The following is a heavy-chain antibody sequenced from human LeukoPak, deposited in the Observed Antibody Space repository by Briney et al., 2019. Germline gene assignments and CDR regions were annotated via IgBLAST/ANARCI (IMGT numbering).Heavy chain of an antibody. CDR2: ISSSGSTI. D-gene: IGHD3-3*01. CDR3: ARDPPMSYYDFWSGYFDY. CDR1: GFTFSDYY. V-gene: IGHV3-11*01. J-gene: IGHJ4*02. Sequence: GGSLRLSCAASGFTFSDYYMSWIRQAPGKGLEWVSYISSSGSTIYYADSVKGRFTISRDNAKNSLYLQMNSLRAEDTAVYYCARDPPMSYYDFWSGYFDYWGQGTLVTVSS.